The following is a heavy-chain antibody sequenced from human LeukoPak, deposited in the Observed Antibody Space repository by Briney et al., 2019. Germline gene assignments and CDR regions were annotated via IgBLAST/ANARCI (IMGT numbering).Heavy chain of an antibody. D-gene: IGHD3-22*01. Sequence: ASVTVSCTASGYTFTGYYMHWVRQAPGQGLEWMGWINPNSSGTNYAQKFQGRVTMTRDTSISTAYMELSRLRSDDTAVYYCARANSVPYYYDSSGYSAPYYFDYWGQGTLVTVSS. CDR3: ARANSVPYYYDSSGYSAPYYFDY. CDR2: INPNSSGT. J-gene: IGHJ4*02. CDR1: GYTFTGYY. V-gene: IGHV1-2*02.